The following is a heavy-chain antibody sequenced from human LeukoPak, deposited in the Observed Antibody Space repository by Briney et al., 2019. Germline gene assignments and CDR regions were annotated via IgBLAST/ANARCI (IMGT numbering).Heavy chain of an antibody. Sequence: SETLSLTCTVSGGSISSYYWSGIRQPPGKGLEWIGYIYYSGSTNYNPSLKSRVTISVDTSKNQFSLKLSSVTAADTAVYYCARDQGAFDYWGQGTLVTVSS. V-gene: IGHV4-59*01. CDR1: GGSISSYY. CDR3: ARDQGAFDY. CDR2: IYYSGST. J-gene: IGHJ4*02.